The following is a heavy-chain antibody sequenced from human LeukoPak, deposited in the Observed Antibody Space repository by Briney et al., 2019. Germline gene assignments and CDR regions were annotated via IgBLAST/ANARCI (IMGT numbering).Heavy chain of an antibody. CDR2: IKQDGSVK. CDR1: GFTFSNYW. Sequence: GGSLRLSCTASGFTFSNYWMYWVRRAPGKGLEWVANIKQDGSVKYHVDSVKGRFTISRDNAKNSLYLQMNSLRAEDTAVYYCARDVDGGFSFDYWGQGTLVTVSS. CDR3: ARDVDGGFSFDY. J-gene: IGHJ4*02. V-gene: IGHV3-7*01. D-gene: IGHD5-24*01.